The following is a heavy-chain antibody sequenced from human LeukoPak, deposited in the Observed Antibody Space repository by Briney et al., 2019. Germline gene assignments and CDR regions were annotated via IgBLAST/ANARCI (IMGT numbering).Heavy chain of an antibody. Sequence: GSLRLSCAASGVTFSGSAMHWVRQASGKGLGGVGRIRSKANSYATAYAASVKGRFTISRDDSKNTAYLQMNSLKTEDTAVYYCTSSGSYSYYFDYWGQGTLVTVSS. CDR3: TSSGSYSYYFDY. V-gene: IGHV3-73*01. CDR2: IRSKANSYAT. D-gene: IGHD1-26*01. J-gene: IGHJ4*02. CDR1: GVTFSGSA.